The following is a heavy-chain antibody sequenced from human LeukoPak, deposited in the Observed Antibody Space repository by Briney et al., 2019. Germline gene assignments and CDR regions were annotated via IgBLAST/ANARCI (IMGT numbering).Heavy chain of an antibody. CDR1: GFTFSSYA. CDR2: ISWNSGSI. J-gene: IGHJ4*02. Sequence: PGGSLRLSCAASGFTFSSYAMSWVRQAPGKGLEWVSGISWNSGSIGYADSVKGRFTISRDNAKNSLYLQMNSLRAEDTALYYCAKDLHSSWYYFDYWGQGTLVTVSS. D-gene: IGHD6-13*01. V-gene: IGHV3-9*01. CDR3: AKDLHSSWYYFDY.